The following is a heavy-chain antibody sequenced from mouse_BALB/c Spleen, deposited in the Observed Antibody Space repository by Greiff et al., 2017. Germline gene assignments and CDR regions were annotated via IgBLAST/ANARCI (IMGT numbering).Heavy chain of an antibody. CDR1: GFTFSSYA. D-gene: IGHD2-4*01. J-gene: IGHJ3*01. Sequence: EVQVVESGGGLVKPGGSLKLSCAASGFTFSSYAMSWVRQTPEKRLEWVASISSGGSTYYPDSVKGRFTISRDNARNILYLQMSSLRSEDTAMYYCARGPSYDYGGVWFAYWGQGTLVTVSA. CDR2: ISSGGST. CDR3: ARGPSYDYGGVWFAY. V-gene: IGHV5-6-5*01.